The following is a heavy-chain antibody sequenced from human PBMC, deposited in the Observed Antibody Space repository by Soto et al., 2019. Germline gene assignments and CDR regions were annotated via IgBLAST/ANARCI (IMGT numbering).Heavy chain of an antibody. Sequence: QVQLVQSGAEVKKPGSSVKVSCKASGGTFSSYAISWVRQAPGQGLEWMGGIIPNSGGTNYAQKFQGRVTMTRDTSISTAYMELSRLRSDDTAVYYCGLLEWLDADWGQGTLVTVSS. V-gene: IGHV1-2*02. CDR3: GLLEWLDAD. CDR2: IIPNSGGT. CDR1: GGTFSSYA. D-gene: IGHD6-19*01. J-gene: IGHJ4*02.